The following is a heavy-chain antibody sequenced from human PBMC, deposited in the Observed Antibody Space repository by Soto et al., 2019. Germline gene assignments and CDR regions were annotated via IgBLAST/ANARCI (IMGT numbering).Heavy chain of an antibody. CDR2: IYYSGTT. Sequence: SETLSLTCTVSGGSISSGGYYWSWIRQHPGKGLEWIGYIYYSGTTYYNPSLKSRVTISVDTSKNQFSLKLSSVTAADTAVYYCARNPTYSSSPPQYYFDYWGQGTLVTVSS. CDR1: GGSISSGGYY. J-gene: IGHJ4*02. V-gene: IGHV4-31*03. CDR3: ARNPTYSSSPPQYYFDY. D-gene: IGHD6-13*01.